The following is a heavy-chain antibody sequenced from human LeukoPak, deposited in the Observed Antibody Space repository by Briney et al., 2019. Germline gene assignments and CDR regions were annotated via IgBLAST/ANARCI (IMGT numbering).Heavy chain of an antibody. CDR1: GVTLSSYA. CDR3: AKKVVVGATSPYSDFQD. D-gene: IGHD1-26*01. CDR2: ISGSGGST. V-gene: IGHV3-23*01. J-gene: IGHJ1*01. Sequence: GGSLRLSCAASGVTLSSYAMSWARQAPGKGLEWVSAISGSGGSTYYADSVKGRFSISRDNSKNTLYLQMNSLRAEDTALYYCAKKVVVGATSPYSDFQDWGQGTLVTVSS.